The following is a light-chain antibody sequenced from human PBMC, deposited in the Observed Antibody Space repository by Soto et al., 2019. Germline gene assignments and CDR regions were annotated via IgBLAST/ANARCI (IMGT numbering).Light chain of an antibody. CDR3: QQYNSWPWT. Sequence: EVVLTQSPATLSVSPGERATLSCRASQSVSSNLVWYQQKSGQPPRLLIYSASTRATDIPARFSGSGSGTEFTLTISSLQSEDFAVYYCQQYNSWPWTFGQGTKVDIK. CDR2: SAS. V-gene: IGKV3-15*01. J-gene: IGKJ1*01. CDR1: QSVSSN.